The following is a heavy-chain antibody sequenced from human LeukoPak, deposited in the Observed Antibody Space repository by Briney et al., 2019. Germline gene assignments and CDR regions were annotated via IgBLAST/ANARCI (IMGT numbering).Heavy chain of an antibody. CDR1: GYTLTELS. J-gene: IGHJ4*02. CDR2: FDPEDGET. D-gene: IGHD3-22*01. CDR3: ATGFSTNYYDSSGSY. V-gene: IGHV1-24*01. Sequence: ASVKVSCKVSGYTLTELSMHWVRQAPGKGLEWMGGFDPEDGETIYAQKFQGRVTMTEDTSTDTAYMELSSLRSEDTAVYYCATGFSTNYYDSSGSYWGQGTLVTVSS.